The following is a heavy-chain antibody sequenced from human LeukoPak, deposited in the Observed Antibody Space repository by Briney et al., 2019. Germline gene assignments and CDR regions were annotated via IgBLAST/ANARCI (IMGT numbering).Heavy chain of an antibody. CDR3: ARAHGSSSPKNYFDY. Sequence: GGSLRLSCAASGFTFSSYSMNWVRQAPGKGLEWVSSISSSSSYIYYADSVKGRFTISRDNAKNSLYLQMNSLGAEDTAVYYCARAHGSSSPKNYFDYWGQGTLVTVSS. J-gene: IGHJ4*02. CDR2: ISSSSSYI. D-gene: IGHD1-14*01. CDR1: GFTFSSYS. V-gene: IGHV3-21*03.